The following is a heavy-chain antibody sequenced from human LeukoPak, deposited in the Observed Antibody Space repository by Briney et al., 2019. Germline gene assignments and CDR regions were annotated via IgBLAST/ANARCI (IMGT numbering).Heavy chain of an antibody. Sequence: GGSLRLSCAASGFTFSSYAMHWVRQAPGKGLEWVSVIYSGGSTYYADSVKGRFTISRDNSKNTLYLQMNSLRAEDTAVYYCARGLAFCSSTSCSGPYWGQGTLVTVSS. CDR2: IYSGGST. D-gene: IGHD2-2*01. J-gene: IGHJ4*02. CDR1: GFTFSSYA. V-gene: IGHV3-53*01. CDR3: ARGLAFCSSTSCSGPY.